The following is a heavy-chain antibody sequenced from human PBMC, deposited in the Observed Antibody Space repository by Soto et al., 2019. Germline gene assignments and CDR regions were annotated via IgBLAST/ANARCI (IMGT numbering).Heavy chain of an antibody. D-gene: IGHD3-3*01. V-gene: IGHV3-21*01. Sequence: PGGSLRLSCAASGFTFSSYSMNWVRQAPGKGLEWVSSISSSSSYIYYADSVKGRFTIARDNAKNSLYLQMNSLRAEDTAVYYCARVRHLFGVVTQSGYYYGMDVWGQGTTVTVSS. CDR2: ISSSSSYI. CDR1: GFTFSSYS. CDR3: ARVRHLFGVVTQSGYYYGMDV. J-gene: IGHJ6*02.